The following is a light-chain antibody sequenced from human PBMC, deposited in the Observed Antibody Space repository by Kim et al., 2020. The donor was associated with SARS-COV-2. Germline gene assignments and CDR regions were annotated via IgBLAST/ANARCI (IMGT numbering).Light chain of an antibody. J-gene: IGKJ4*01. Sequence: IVMIQSPLSLPATPGEPAPISCRSSQSLLHGNGYNYLDWYLQKPGQSPQLLIYLGSNRASGVPDRFSGGGSCTTFTLKISRVEAEEVWISFCVQSLQTLLLTFWGGTKVDIK. CDR2: LGS. CDR1: QSLLHGNGYNY. CDR3: VQSLQTLLLT. V-gene: IGKV2-28*01.